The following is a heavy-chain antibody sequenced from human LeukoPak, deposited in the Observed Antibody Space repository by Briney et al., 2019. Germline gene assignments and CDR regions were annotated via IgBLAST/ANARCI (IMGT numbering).Heavy chain of an antibody. CDR1: GFTFSSYS. D-gene: IGHD2-15*01. J-gene: IGHJ5*02. CDR3: ARVWVVAATGGWFDP. V-gene: IGHV3-48*01. CDR2: SSSSSSPI. Sequence: PGGSLRLSCAASGFTFSSYSMNWVRQAPGKGLEWVSYSSSSSSPIYYADSVKGRFTISRDNAKNSLYLQMNSLRAEDTAVYYCARVWVVAATGGWFDPWGQGTLVTVSS.